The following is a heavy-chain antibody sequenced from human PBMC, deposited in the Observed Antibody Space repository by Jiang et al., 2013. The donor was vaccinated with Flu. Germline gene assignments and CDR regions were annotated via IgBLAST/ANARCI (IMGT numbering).Heavy chain of an antibody. CDR1: GGSISDEGHY. D-gene: IGHD3-10*01. V-gene: IGHV4-39*01. CDR3: ARMRYFYGSGRYYYYGLDV. J-gene: IGHJ6*02. Sequence: TCTVSGGSISDEGHYWGWIRQPPGKGLEYIGSFYYSGTTYYNPSLNSRVSISADTSMNQFSLQLTSVIAADTAVYYCARMRYFYGSGRYYYYGLDVWGQGITVTVSS. CDR2: FYYSGTT.